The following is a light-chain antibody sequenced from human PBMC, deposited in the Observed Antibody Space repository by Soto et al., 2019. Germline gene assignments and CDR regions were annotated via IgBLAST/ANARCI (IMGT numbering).Light chain of an antibody. J-gene: IGLJ1*01. V-gene: IGLV2-14*01. Sequence: QSVLTQPASVSGSPGQSITISCTGTSGDIGSYNRVSWYQQHPGKAPKLIIYEVTDRPSGVSNRFSGSKSGNTASLTISGLQAEDEAEYYCSSYTNINTRACVFGTGIKLTVL. CDR3: SSYTNINTRACV. CDR2: EVT. CDR1: SGDIGSYNR.